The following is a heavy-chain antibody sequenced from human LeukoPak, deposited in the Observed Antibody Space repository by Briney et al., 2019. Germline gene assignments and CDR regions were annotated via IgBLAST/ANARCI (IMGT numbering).Heavy chain of an antibody. D-gene: IGHD2-15*01. Sequence: SETLSLTCTGSGGSISSYYWSWIRQPPGKGLEWIGYIYYSGSTNYNPSLKSRVTISVDTSKNQFSLKLSSVTAADTAVYYCARGYCSGGSCYRGANWFDPWGQGTLVTVSS. CDR3: ARGYCSGGSCYRGANWFDP. CDR2: IYYSGST. V-gene: IGHV4-59*01. CDR1: GGSISSYY. J-gene: IGHJ5*02.